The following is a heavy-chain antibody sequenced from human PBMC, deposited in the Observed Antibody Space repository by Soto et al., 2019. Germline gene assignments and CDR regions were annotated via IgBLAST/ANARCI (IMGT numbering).Heavy chain of an antibody. CDR3: AERYSGDI. V-gene: IGHV4-39*01. J-gene: IGHJ3*02. Sequence: SETLSLTCAVYGGSFSSSSYYWGWIRQPPGKGLEWIGSIYYSGSTYYNPSLKSRVTISVDTSKNQFSLKLSSVTAADTAVYYCAERYSGDIWGQGTMVTVSS. CDR2: IYYSGST. D-gene: IGHD4-4*01. CDR1: GGSFSSSSYY.